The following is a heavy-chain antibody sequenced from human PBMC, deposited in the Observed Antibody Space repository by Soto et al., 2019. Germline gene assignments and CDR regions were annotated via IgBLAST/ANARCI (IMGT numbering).Heavy chain of an antibody. CDR3: ARGAGYSSGWYDY. V-gene: IGHV3-53*04. CDR2: IYSGGTT. CDR1: GFTVSSNF. J-gene: IGHJ4*02. D-gene: IGHD6-19*01. Sequence: EVQLVESGGALVQPGGSLRLSCAASGFTVSSNFMSWVRQAPGKGLEWVSVIYSGGTTYYADSVKGRFTISRHNSKNTLSLQMNSLRPEDTAVYYCARGAGYSSGWYDYWGQGTLVTVSS.